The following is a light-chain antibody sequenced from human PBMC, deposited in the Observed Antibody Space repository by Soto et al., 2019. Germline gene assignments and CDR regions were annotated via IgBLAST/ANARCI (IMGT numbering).Light chain of an antibody. CDR1: QSVDSNY. CDR3: QQYGGSPPAYT. V-gene: IGKV3-20*01. Sequence: EVVLTQSPGTLSLSPGERATLTCRASQSVDSNYLSWFQQKHGQPPRVLVFATSSRAPDTPRGFTGSGSGTDFALTISRVEPEDFAVYYCQQYGGSPPAYTFGLGTKLEIK. CDR2: ATS. J-gene: IGKJ2*01.